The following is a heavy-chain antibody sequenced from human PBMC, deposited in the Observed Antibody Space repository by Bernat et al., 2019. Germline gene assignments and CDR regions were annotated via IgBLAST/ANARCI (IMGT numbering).Heavy chain of an antibody. V-gene: IGHV3-74*01. CDR1: GFTFSNYW. Sequence: EEQLVESGGDLVQSGGSLRLSCTASGFTFSNYWMSWVRQAPGKGLVWVSRISHDGRGTTHADSVEGRFTISRDNAKKTLYLQMNSLRAEDTAVYYCAKAGEGCSSTSCPVNYWGQGTLVTVSS. CDR3: AKAGEGCSSTSCPVNY. CDR2: ISHDGRGT. J-gene: IGHJ4*02. D-gene: IGHD2-2*01.